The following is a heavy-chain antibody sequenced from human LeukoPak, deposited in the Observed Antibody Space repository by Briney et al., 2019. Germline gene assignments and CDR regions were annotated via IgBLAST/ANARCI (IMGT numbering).Heavy chain of an antibody. D-gene: IGHD1-26*01. CDR3: ARDDTTPDAFDI. CDR2: IYTSGST. CDR1: GGSLSSYY. V-gene: IGHV4-4*07. J-gene: IGHJ3*02. Sequence: SETLSLTCTVSGGSLSSYYWSWIRQPAGKGLEWIGRIYTSGSTNYNPSLKSRVTMSVDTSKNQFSLKLSSVTAADTAVYYCARDDTTPDAFDIWGQGTMVTVSS.